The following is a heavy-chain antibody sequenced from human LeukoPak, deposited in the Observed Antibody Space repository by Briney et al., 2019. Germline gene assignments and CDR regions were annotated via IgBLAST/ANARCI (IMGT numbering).Heavy chain of an antibody. CDR2: VRNKPNGYTT. V-gene: IGHV3-72*01. J-gene: IGHJ4*02. D-gene: IGHD4-17*01. Sequence: GGSLRLSCAPSGFSISDHYMDWVRQAPGKGLEWVGRVRNKPNGYTTDYGTSVKGRFTISRDDSKNSLYRQMNSLTGEDTAVYYCTRVRHGDYFDYWGQGALVSVSS. CDR3: TRVRHGDYFDY. CDR1: GFSISDHY.